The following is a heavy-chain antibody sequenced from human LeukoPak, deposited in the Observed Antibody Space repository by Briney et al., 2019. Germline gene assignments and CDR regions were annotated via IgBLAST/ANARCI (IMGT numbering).Heavy chain of an antibody. J-gene: IGHJ4*02. CDR1: GFTFSSYS. V-gene: IGHV3-48*01. CDR2: ISSSSTI. CDR3: ARKAGYYYGSGDY. D-gene: IGHD3-10*01. Sequence: GGSLRLSCAASGFTFSSYSMNWVRQAPGKGLEWVSYISSSSTIYYVDSVKGRFTISRDNAKNSLFLQMNSLRAEDTAVYYCARKAGYYYGSGDYWGQGTLVTVSS.